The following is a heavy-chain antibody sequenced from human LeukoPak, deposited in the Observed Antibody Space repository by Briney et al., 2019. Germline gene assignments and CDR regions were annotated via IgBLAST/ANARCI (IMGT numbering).Heavy chain of an antibody. J-gene: IGHJ4*02. CDR2: IIPILGIA. CDR1: GYTFTSYD. V-gene: IGHV1-69*04. CDR3: ARASYSSSPDY. Sequence: ASVKVSCKASGYTFTSYDINWVRQATGQGLEWMGRIIPILGIANYAQKFQGRVTITADKSTSTAYMELSSLRSEDTAVYYCARASYSSSPDYWGQGTLVTVSS. D-gene: IGHD6-13*01.